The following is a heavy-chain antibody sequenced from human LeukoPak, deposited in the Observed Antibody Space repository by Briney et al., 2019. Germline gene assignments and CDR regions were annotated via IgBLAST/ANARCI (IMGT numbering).Heavy chain of an antibody. D-gene: IGHD6-19*01. J-gene: IGHJ4*02. V-gene: IGHV4-4*02. CDR3: ASTEPIDSSGWPYYFDY. CDR2: IYHSGST. CDR1: GGSISSNNW. Sequence: SETLSLTCAVSGGSISSNNWWSWVRQPPGRGLEWIGEIYHSGSTNYNPSLKSRVTISVDKSKNQFSLKLSSVTAADTAVYYCASTEPIDSSGWPYYFDYWGQGTLVTVSS.